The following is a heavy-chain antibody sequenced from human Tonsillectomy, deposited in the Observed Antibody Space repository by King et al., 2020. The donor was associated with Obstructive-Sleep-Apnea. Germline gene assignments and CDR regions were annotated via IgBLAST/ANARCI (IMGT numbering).Heavy chain of an antibody. CDR3: ARDLDAGNTNWFDP. V-gene: IGHV3-7*01. J-gene: IGHJ5*02. Sequence: VQLVESGGGLVQPGGSLRLSCAASRFSFSTYWMSWVRQAPGKGLEWVANIKEDGSQKFYVDSVRGRFPISRDNVKNSLYLQMNSLRVDATAMYYCARDLDAGNTNWFDPWGQGTLVTVSS. CDR2: IKEDGSQK. CDR1: RFSFSTYW. D-gene: IGHD4-23*01.